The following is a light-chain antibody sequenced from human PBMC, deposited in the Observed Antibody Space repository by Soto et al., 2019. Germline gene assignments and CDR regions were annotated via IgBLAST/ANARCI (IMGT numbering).Light chain of an antibody. J-gene: IGLJ3*02. CDR1: SSDVGGYNY. V-gene: IGLV2-8*01. CDR2: EVS. Sequence: QSALTQPPSASGSPGQSVTISCTGTSSDVGGYNYVSWYEQHPGKDHKLMIYEVSKRPSGVPDRFSGSKSGHTASLTVSGLQAEDEADYYCSSYAGSNNFEVFGGGTKLTVL. CDR3: SSYAGSNNFEV.